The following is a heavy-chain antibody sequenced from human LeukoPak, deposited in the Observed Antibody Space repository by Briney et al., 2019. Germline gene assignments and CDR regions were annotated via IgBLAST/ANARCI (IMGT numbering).Heavy chain of an antibody. V-gene: IGHV3-30-3*01. CDR1: GFTFSNYA. CDR3: ARRDSGYDNRAFDI. Sequence: GGSLRLSCAASGFTFSNYAMHWVRQAPGKGLEWVAVISYDGGNKYYADSVKGRFTISRDNAKNTLYLQVNSLRAEDMAVYYCARRDSGYDNRAFDIWGQGTVVTVSS. D-gene: IGHD5-12*01. J-gene: IGHJ3*02. CDR2: ISYDGGNK.